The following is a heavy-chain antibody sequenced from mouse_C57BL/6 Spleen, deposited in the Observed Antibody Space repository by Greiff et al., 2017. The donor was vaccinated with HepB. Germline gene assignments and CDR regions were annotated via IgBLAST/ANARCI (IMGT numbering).Heavy chain of an antibody. CDR2: INPSTGGT. D-gene: IGHD2-14*01. J-gene: IGHJ4*01. V-gene: IGHV1-42*01. CDR1: GYSFTGYY. CDR3: ARKGVHTWAMDY. Sequence: EVQLQQSGPELVKPGASVKISCKASGYSFTGYYMNWVKQSPEKSLEWIGEINPSTGGTTYNQKFKAKATLTVDKSSSTAYMQLKSLTSEDSAVYCCARKGVHTWAMDYWGQGTSVTVSS.